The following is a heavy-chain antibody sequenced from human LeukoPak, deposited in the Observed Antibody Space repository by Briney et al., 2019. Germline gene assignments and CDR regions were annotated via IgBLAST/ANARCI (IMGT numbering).Heavy chain of an antibody. D-gene: IGHD3-9*01. V-gene: IGHV4-34*01. CDR2: MSHTGAT. CDR3: ARGLHYNILTGRMDV. CDR1: GGSFSGYY. J-gene: IGHJ6*02. Sequence: SETLSLTCAVFGGSFSGYYWSWICQSPEKGLEWIGEMSHTGATNYNPSLKSRVTVSVDTSKKQFSLNLRSVTAADTAVYYCARGLHYNILTGRMDVWGQGTTVIVSS.